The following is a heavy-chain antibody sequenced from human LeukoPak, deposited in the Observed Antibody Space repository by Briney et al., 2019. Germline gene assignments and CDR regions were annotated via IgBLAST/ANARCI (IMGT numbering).Heavy chain of an antibody. CDR1: GGSISSSSYY. Sequence: SETLSLTCTVSGGSISSSSYYWGWIRQPPGKGLEWIGSIYYSGSTYYNPSLNSRVTISVDTSKNQFSLKLSSVTAADTAVYYCARHGSGWPPTVCFDLWGRGTLVTVSS. CDR3: ARHGSGWPPTVCFDL. D-gene: IGHD6-19*01. V-gene: IGHV4-39*01. CDR2: IYYSGST. J-gene: IGHJ2*01.